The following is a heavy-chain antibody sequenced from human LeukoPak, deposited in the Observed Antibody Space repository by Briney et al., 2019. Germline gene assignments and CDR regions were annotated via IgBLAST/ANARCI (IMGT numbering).Heavy chain of an antibody. CDR2: ISDTSYTI. V-gene: IGHV3-48*02. J-gene: IGHJ4*02. Sequence: PGWSLRLSCVASGFTFSTYSMNWVRQAPGKGLEWVSYISDTSYTIYYADSVKGRFTISRDNAKNSLYLQMNRLRDEDTAVYYCARAFLGGGYWGQGTLVTVSS. D-gene: IGHD3-3*02. CDR1: GFTFSTYS. CDR3: ARAFLGGGY.